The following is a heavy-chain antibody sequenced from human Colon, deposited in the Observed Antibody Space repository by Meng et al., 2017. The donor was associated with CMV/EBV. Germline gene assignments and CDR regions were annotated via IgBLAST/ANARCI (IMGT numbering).Heavy chain of an antibody. CDR1: GDSVSRDSAA. CDR3: ARGWELGS. Sequence: GPGLVKPSTPLPLTCAIYGDSVSRDSAAWNWIRQSPSRGLEWMGRTYYRSQWYFDYEASVIGRITINADTSKNEFSLQLRSVTPDDTAVYYCARGWELGSWGQGTLVTVSS. D-gene: IGHD1-26*01. V-gene: IGHV6-1*01. CDR2: TYYRSQWYF. J-gene: IGHJ4*02.